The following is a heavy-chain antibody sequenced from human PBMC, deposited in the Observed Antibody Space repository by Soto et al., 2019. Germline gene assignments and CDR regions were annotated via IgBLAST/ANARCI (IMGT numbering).Heavy chain of an antibody. D-gene: IGHD4-17*01. CDR3: AREFLTTVTTSWFDP. Sequence: QVQLVQSGAEVKKPGSSVKVSCKASGGTFSSYTISWVRQAPGQGLEWMGRIIPILGIANYAQKFQGRVTITADKSTXTAYMELSSLRSEDTAVYYCAREFLTTVTTSWFDPWGQGTLVTVSS. V-gene: IGHV1-69*08. CDR2: IIPILGIA. J-gene: IGHJ5*02. CDR1: GGTFSSYT.